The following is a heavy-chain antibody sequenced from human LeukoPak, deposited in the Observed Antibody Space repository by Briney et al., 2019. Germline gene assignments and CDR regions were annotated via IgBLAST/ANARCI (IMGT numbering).Heavy chain of an antibody. CDR3: ARSPAGYFDWLLKDYFDY. J-gene: IGHJ4*02. V-gene: IGHV3-23*01. CDR2: ISGSGGST. Sequence: GGSLRLSCAASGFTFSSYGMSWVRQAPGKGLEWVSAISGSGGSTYYADSVKGRFTISRDNAKNSLYLQMNSLRAEDTAVYYCARSPAGYFDWLLKDYFDYWGQGTLVTVSS. D-gene: IGHD3-9*01. CDR1: GFTFSSYG.